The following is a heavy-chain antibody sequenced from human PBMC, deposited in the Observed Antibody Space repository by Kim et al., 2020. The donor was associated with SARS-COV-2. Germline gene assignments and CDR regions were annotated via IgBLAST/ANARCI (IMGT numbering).Heavy chain of an antibody. CDR3: ARGFPYATPGPRDHSNGMDV. Sequence: ASVKVSCKASGYTFTSYYMHWVRQAPGQGLEWMGIINPSGGSTSYAQKFQGRVTMTRDTSTSTVYMELSSLRSEDTAVYYCARGFPYATPGPRDHSNGMDVWGQGTTGTVSS. CDR2: INPSGGST. D-gene: IGHD2-21*01. V-gene: IGHV1-46*01. CDR1: GYTFTSYY. J-gene: IGHJ6*01.